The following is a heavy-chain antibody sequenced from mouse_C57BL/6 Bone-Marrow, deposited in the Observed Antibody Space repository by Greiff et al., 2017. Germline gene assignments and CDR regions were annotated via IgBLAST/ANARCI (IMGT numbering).Heavy chain of an antibody. CDR2: INPYNGGT. V-gene: IGHV1-19*01. J-gene: IGHJ4*01. Sequence: VQLQQSGPVLVKPGASVKMSCKASGYTFTDYYMNWVKQSHGKSLEWIGVINPYNGGTSYNQKFKGKATLTVDKSSSTAYMELNSLTSEDSAVYYCARDDGYYVDYWGQGTSVTVSS. CDR3: ARDDGYYVDY. CDR1: GYTFTDYY. D-gene: IGHD2-3*01.